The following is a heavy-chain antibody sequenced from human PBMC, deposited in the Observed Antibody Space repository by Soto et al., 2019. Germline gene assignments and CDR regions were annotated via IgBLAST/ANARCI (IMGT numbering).Heavy chain of an antibody. CDR3: ARDNWNYYYGMDV. J-gene: IGHJ6*02. CDR1: GGSFSGYY. CDR2: INHSGST. D-gene: IGHD3-3*01. Sequence: SETLSLTCAVYGGSFSGYYWSWIRQPPGKGLEWIGEINHSGSTNYNPSLKSRVTISVDTSKNQFSLKLSSVTAADSAVYYCARDNWNYYYGMDVWGQGTTVTVSS. V-gene: IGHV4-34*01.